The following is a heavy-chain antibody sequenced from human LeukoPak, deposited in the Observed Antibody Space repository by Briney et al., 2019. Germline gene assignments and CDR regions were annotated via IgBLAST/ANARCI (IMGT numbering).Heavy chain of an antibody. CDR1: RDSVSSNSAA. CDR2: TYYRSKWYN. D-gene: IGHD2-15*01. CDR3: ASGGSVVASSAFDI. Sequence: SQTLSLTCAISRDSVSSNSAAWNWIRQSPSRGLEWLGRTYYRSKWYNDYAVSVKSRITINPDTSKNQFSLQLNSVTPEDTAVYYCASGGSVVASSAFDIWGQGTMVTVSS. V-gene: IGHV6-1*01. J-gene: IGHJ3*02.